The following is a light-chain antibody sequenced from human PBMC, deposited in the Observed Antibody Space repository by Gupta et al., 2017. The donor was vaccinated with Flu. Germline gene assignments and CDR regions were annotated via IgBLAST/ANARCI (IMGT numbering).Light chain of an antibody. CDR3: RPPLNSPWT. Sequence: DIVMTQSPLSLAVTPGEPASISCRSSQSLLYSNGYNYVNWYLQKPGQSPQLLIHLASNRASGVPDRFSGSGSGTDFTLKISRVEAEDVGVYYCRPPLNSPWTFGQGTKVEIK. V-gene: IGKV2-28*01. CDR2: LAS. CDR1: QSLLYSNGYNY. J-gene: IGKJ1*01.